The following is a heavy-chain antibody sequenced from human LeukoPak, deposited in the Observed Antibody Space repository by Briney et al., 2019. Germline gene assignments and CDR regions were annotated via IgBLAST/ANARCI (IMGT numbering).Heavy chain of an antibody. CDR1: GFTFSSYA. Sequence: GGSLRLSCAASGFTFSSYAMHWVRQAPGKGLEWVAVISYDGSNKYYADSVKGRFTISRDNSKNTLYLQMNSLRAEDTAEYYCARDSVGATNYFDYWGQGTLVTVSS. J-gene: IGHJ4*02. CDR2: ISYDGSNK. D-gene: IGHD1-26*01. CDR3: ARDSVGATNYFDY. V-gene: IGHV3-30-3*01.